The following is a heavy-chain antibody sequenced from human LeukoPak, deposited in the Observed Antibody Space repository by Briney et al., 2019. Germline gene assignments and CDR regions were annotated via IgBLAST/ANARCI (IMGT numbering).Heavy chain of an antibody. CDR3: ARLSHYYDSSAYYPDGFDI. Sequence: GESLKISCKGSGYSFTSYWIGWVRQMPGKGLECMGIIYPGDSDTRYSLSFQGQVTTSADKSISTAYLQWSSLKASDTAMYYCARLSHYYDSSAYYPDGFDIWGQGTMVTVSS. D-gene: IGHD3-22*01. V-gene: IGHV5-51*01. CDR2: IYPGDSDT. CDR1: GYSFTSYW. J-gene: IGHJ3*02.